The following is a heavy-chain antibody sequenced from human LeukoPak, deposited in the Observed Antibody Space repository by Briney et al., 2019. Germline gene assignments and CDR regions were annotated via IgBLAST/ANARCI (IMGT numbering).Heavy chain of an antibody. Sequence: GGSLRLSCAASGFTFSSYSMNWVRQAPGKGLEWVSSISSSSYIYYADSVKGRFTISRDNAKNSLYLQMNSLRAEDTAVYYCARDTSYYGSGSFGDWGQGTLVTVSS. D-gene: IGHD3-10*01. CDR2: ISSSSYI. CDR3: ARDTSYYGSGSFGD. J-gene: IGHJ4*02. CDR1: GFTFSSYS. V-gene: IGHV3-21*01.